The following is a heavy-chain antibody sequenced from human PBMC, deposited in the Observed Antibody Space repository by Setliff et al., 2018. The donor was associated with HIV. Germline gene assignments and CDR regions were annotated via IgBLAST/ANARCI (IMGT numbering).Heavy chain of an antibody. D-gene: IGHD3-10*01. CDR3: ARVVYYFGSDRPYYYGMDV. V-gene: IGHV1-69*10. CDR2: IIPILGIA. J-gene: IGHJ6*02. Sequence: SVKVSCKVSGYTFPDYYIQWVRQAPGQGLEWMGGIIPILGIANYAQKFQGRVTITADKSTSTAYMELSSLRSEDTAVYYCARVVYYFGSDRPYYYGMDVWGQGTTVTVSS. CDR1: GYTFPDYY.